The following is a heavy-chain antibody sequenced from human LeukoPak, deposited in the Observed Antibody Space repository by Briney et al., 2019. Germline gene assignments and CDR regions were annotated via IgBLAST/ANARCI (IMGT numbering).Heavy chain of an antibody. J-gene: IGHJ4*02. CDR3: ARLSGEYVAFDY. D-gene: IGHD3-16*01. Sequence: PSQTLSLTCTVSGGSISSGSYYWSWIRQPGGKGLEWIGRIYTSGSTNYNPSLKSRVSISLDTSKNQFSLKLSSVTAADTAVYYCARLSGEYVAFDYWGQGTLVTVSS. CDR1: GGSISSGSYY. V-gene: IGHV4-61*02. CDR2: IYTSGST.